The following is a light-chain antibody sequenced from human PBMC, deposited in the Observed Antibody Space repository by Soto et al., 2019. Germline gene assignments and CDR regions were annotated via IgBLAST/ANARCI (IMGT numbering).Light chain of an antibody. CDR3: QQRTNWPPLT. J-gene: IGKJ4*01. CDR2: DAS. Sequence: EIVLTQSPATLSLSPGEGATLSCRASQNIAAYLAWYQHRPGQAPRLLISDASNRAAGIPDRFSGSGSGTAFTLTISSLEPEDFAIYYCQQRTNWPPLTFGGGTRVEIK. CDR1: QNIAAY. V-gene: IGKV3-11*01.